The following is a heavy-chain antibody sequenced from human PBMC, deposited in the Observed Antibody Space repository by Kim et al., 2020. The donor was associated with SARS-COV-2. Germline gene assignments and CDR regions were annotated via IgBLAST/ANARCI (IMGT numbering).Heavy chain of an antibody. V-gene: IGHV4-34*01. CDR3: ARAEQWLVKGNDY. CDR2: INHSGST. J-gene: IGHJ4*02. Sequence: SETLSLTCAVYGGSFSGYYWSWIRQPPGKGLEWIGEINHSGSTNYNPSLKSRVTISVDTSKNQFSLKLSSVTAADTAVYYCARAEQWLVKGNDYWGQGTLVTVSS. D-gene: IGHD6-19*01. CDR1: GGSFSGYY.